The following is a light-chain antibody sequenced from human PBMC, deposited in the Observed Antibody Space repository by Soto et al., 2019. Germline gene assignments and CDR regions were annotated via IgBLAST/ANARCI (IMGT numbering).Light chain of an antibody. V-gene: IGKV1-33*01. CDR2: DAS. J-gene: IGKJ1*01. CDR3: QQYDHLPRT. CDR1: QEISNY. Sequence: DIQMIQSPSSLSASVGDRVTITCQASQEISNYLNGYQQKPGKAPKLLIYDASNLERGVPSRFSGRGSGTDFTFTISSLQPEDFATYYCQQYDHLPRTCGRGTKVEIK.